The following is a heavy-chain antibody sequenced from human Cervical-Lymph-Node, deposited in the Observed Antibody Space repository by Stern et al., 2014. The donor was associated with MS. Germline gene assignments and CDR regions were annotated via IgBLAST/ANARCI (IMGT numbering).Heavy chain of an antibody. V-gene: IGHV1-69*18. D-gene: IGHD3-16*01. CDR1: GGSFSSYP. Sequence: VQLVESGAEVKKSGSSVKVSCKASGGSFSSYPITWVRQAPGQGLEWMGSIIRSLDRAIYAQKSQGRVTITADEATTTAYMELSSLRSDDTAVYYCARSPKTFGGVAYTFDIWGQGTMVTVSS. J-gene: IGHJ3*02. CDR2: IIRSLDRA. CDR3: ARSPKTFGGVAYTFDI.